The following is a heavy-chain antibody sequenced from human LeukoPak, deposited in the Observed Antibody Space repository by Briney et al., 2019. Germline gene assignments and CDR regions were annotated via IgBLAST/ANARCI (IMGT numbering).Heavy chain of an antibody. V-gene: IGHV3-23*01. CDR1: GFTFSSYA. Sequence: GGSLRLSCAASGFTFSSYAMSWVRQAPGKGPEWVSAISGSGGSTYYADSVKGRFTISRDNSKNTLYLQMNSLRAEDTAVYYCAKDFRGQLRYFDWLTDYWGQGTLVTVSS. CDR2: ISGSGGST. D-gene: IGHD3-9*01. CDR3: AKDFRGQLRYFDWLTDY. J-gene: IGHJ4*02.